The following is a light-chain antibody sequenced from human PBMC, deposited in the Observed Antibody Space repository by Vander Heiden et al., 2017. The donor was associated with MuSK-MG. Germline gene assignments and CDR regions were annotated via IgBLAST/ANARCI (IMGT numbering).Light chain of an antibody. CDR1: QSVSSY. V-gene: IGKV3-11*01. J-gene: IGKJ4*01. CDR2: DAS. CDR3: QQRRNWPHT. Sequence: EIVFTQSPSTPPLSPGARATRSCSASQSVSSYLAWYQQKPGQAPRLLIYDASTTATGIPARFSGSGSGTAFTLTISSLEPEDFAVYYCQQRRNWPHTFGGGTKLEIK.